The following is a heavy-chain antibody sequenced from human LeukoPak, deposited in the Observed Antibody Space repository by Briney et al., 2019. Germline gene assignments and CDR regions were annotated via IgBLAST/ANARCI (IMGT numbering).Heavy chain of an antibody. Sequence: GGSLRLSCAASGFTFSSYAMHWVRPAPGKGLEWVAVISYDGSNKYYADSVKGRFTISRDNSKNTLYLQMNSLRAEDTAVYYCASEVAVAGPFDYWGQGTLVTVSS. V-gene: IGHV3-30-3*01. CDR2: ISYDGSNK. CDR1: GFTFSSYA. CDR3: ASEVAVAGPFDY. J-gene: IGHJ4*02. D-gene: IGHD6-19*01.